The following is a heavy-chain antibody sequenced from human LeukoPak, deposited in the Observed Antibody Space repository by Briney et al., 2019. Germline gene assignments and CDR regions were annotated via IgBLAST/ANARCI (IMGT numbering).Heavy chain of an antibody. D-gene: IGHD3-10*01. Sequence: GGSLRLSCAASGFTFCSYDMHWVRQATGKGLEWASAIGTAGDPYYPGSVKGRFTISRENAKNSLSLQMNSLRAGDTAVYYCARGTWDYYGSGSYYTNYGMDVWGKGTTVTVSS. J-gene: IGHJ6*04. V-gene: IGHV3-13*05. CDR1: GFTFCSYD. CDR2: IGTAGDP. CDR3: ARGTWDYYGSGSYYTNYGMDV.